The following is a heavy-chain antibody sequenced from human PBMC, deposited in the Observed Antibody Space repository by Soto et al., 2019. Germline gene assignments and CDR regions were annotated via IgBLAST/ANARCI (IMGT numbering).Heavy chain of an antibody. Sequence: SLRLSCAASGFTFSKAWMSWVRQAPGKGLEWVGHIKSKIDGGATDYAAPVKGRFSISRDDSKNTLYLQMNNLETEDTALYYCARRVSYALDVWGPGTTVTVSS. J-gene: IGHJ6*02. CDR1: GFTFSKAW. V-gene: IGHV3-15*01. CDR2: IKSKIDGGAT. CDR3: ARRVSYALDV.